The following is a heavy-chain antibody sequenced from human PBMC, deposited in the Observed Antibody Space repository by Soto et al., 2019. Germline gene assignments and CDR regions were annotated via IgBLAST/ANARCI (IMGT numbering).Heavy chain of an antibody. V-gene: IGHV4-31*03. J-gene: IGHJ6*02. CDR1: GGSISSGGYY. D-gene: IGHD3-16*01. CDR2: IYYSGST. CDR3: ARELGDPSNYYYYYGMDV. Sequence: SETLSLTCTVPGGSISSGGYYWSWIRQHPGKGLEWIGYIYYSGSTYYNPSLKSRVTISVDTSKNQFSLKLSSVTAADTAVYYCARELGDPSNYYYYYGMDVWGQGTTVTVSS.